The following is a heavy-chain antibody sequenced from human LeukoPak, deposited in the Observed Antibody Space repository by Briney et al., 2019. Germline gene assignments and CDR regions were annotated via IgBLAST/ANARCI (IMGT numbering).Heavy chain of an antibody. J-gene: IGHJ6*02. D-gene: IGHD5-18*01. CDR2: ISGSGGST. CDR3: ARARAAMANYYYGMDV. CDR1: GFTFSSYA. V-gene: IGHV3-23*01. Sequence: GGSLRLSCAASGFTFSSYAMSWVRQAPGKGLEWVSAISGSGGSTYYADSVKGRFTISRDNSKNTLYLQMNSLRAEDTAVYYCARARAAMANYYYGMDVWGQGTTVTVSS.